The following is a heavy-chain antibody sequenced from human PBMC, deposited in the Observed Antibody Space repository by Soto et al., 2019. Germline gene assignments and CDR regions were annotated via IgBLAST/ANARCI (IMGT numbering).Heavy chain of an antibody. CDR3: AMGGGYRYLDY. D-gene: IGHD5-12*01. CDR1: VFPFKRYG. Sequence: WGSLLLSCTYSVFPFKRYGMIWVRQVPGKGLDCVSFISNGGDATHFADSVNGRFTISIDNSKNTLYLQMNSLRAEDTAVYYCAMGGGYRYLDYWGQGAMVTVSS. CDR2: ISNGGDAT. V-gene: IGHV3-23*01. J-gene: IGHJ4*02.